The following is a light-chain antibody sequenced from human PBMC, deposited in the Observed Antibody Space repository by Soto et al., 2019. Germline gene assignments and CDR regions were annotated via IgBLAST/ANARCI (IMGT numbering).Light chain of an antibody. CDR1: HYVSTF. CDR3: QQANSFPIT. CDR2: AAS. J-gene: IGKJ5*01. Sequence: DIQMTQSPSSVSASVGDRVTITCRASHYVSTFLAWYQQKPGKAPELLIYAASYLQSGVPSRFSGGGSGTDFTLTISSLQPEDFATYYCQQANSFPITFGQGTRLDI. V-gene: IGKV1-12*01.